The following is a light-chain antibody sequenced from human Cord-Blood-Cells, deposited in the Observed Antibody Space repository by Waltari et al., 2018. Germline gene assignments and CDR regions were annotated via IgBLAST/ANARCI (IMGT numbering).Light chain of an antibody. CDR1: QSISSY. V-gene: IGKV1-39*01. J-gene: IGKJ3*01. CDR2: AAS. Sequence: DTQMTQSPSSLSASVGDRVTITCRASQSISSYLNWYQQKPGKVPKLLIYAASSLQSGGPSRFSGSGSGTDFTLTISSLQPEDFATYYCQQSYSTPRTFGPGTKVDIE. CDR3: QQSYSTPRT.